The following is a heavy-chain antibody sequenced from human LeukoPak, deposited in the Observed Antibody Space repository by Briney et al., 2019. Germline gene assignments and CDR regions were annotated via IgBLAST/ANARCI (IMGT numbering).Heavy chain of an antibody. CDR1: GFSFSSYA. Sequence: GGSLRLSCAASGFSFSSYAMSWVRQAPGKGLEWVSGINSSGGSTYYADSVKGRFTISRDNSKNTLYLQMNSLRAEDTAVYYCARAKYSSSRDDDAFDIWGQGTMVTVSS. J-gene: IGHJ3*02. CDR3: ARAKYSSSRDDDAFDI. D-gene: IGHD6-13*01. CDR2: INSSGGST. V-gene: IGHV3-23*01.